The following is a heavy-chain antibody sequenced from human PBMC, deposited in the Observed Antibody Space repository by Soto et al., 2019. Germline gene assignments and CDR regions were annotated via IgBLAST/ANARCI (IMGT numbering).Heavy chain of an antibody. D-gene: IGHD3-10*01. Sequence: QEQLQQWGAGLLKPSETLSLTCAVYGGSFSGYYWSWIRQPPGKGLEWIGEINHSGSTNYNPSLXGXPXQXXDTTKHQFSLKLSSVTAADTAVYSCARGYGRTFDYWGQGTLVTVSS. J-gene: IGHJ4*02. V-gene: IGHV4-34*01. CDR2: INHSGST. CDR3: ARGYGRTFDY. CDR1: GGSFSGYY.